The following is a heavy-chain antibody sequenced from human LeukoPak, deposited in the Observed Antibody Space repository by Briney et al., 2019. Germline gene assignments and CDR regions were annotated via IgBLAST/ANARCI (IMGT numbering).Heavy chain of an antibody. Sequence: KPSETLSLTCAVYGGSFSGYYWSWIRQPPGKGLEWIGEINHSGSTNYNPSLKSRVTISVDTSKNEFSLKLGSVTAADTAVYYCARVWWVYYGSGREPFDPWGQGTLVTVSS. CDR1: GGSFSGYY. CDR3: ARVWWVYYGSGREPFDP. CDR2: INHSGST. D-gene: IGHD3-10*01. J-gene: IGHJ5*02. V-gene: IGHV4-34*01.